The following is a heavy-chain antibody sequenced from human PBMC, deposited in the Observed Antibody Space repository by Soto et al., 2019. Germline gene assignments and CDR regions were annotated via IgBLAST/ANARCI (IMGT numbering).Heavy chain of an antibody. V-gene: IGHV1-3*01. CDR1: GYTVTSYP. D-gene: IGHD5-18*01. CDR3: ARAGYTYGFPYNGMDV. CDR2: IDAGNGNT. Sequence: ASVKVSGKFSGYTVTSYPTHWVRQAPGQRLEWMGWIDAGNGNTKYSQKFRGRVTFTTDTSASTAYMDLSSPRSEDTAVYYCARAGYTYGFPYNGMDVWGQGTTVRVSS. J-gene: IGHJ6*01.